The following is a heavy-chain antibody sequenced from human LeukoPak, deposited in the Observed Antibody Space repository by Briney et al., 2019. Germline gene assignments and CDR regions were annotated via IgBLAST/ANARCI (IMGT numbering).Heavy chain of an antibody. V-gene: IGHV4-34*01. D-gene: IGHD2-2*01. CDR2: INHSGST. Sequence: SETLSLTCAVYGGSFSGYYWSRIRQPPGKGLEWIGEINHSGSTNYNPSLKSRDTISVDTSKNQFSLKLSSVTAADTAVYYCARTAYCSSTSCSGAWFDPWGQGTLVTVSS. CDR1: GGSFSGYY. CDR3: ARTAYCSSTSCSGAWFDP. J-gene: IGHJ5*02.